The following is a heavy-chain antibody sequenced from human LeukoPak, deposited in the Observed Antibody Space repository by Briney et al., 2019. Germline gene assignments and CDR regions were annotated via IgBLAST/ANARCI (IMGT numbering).Heavy chain of an antibody. J-gene: IGHJ4*02. CDR1: GFTFNSYG. CDR2: IRYDGSNK. V-gene: IGHV3-30*02. Sequence: PGGSLRLSCAASGFTFNSYGMHWVRQAPGKGLEWVAFIRYDGSNKYYADSVKGRFTISRDNSKNTLYLQMNSLRAEDTAVYYCAKDRTYYDFWSGYYSFDYWGQGTLVTVSS. CDR3: AKDRTYYDFWSGYYSFDY. D-gene: IGHD3-3*01.